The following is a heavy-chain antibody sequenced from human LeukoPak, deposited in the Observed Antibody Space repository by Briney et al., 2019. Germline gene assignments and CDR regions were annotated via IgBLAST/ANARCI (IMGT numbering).Heavy chain of an antibody. CDR1: GYNFPSYE. Sequence: GASVTVSRKASGYNFPSYEIHWVRPATGQGLEWMGWMKPYSGNTGYAEKFQGRVTMTRDTSISTAYMALSSLRSDDTAVYYCMRGSWASQWGQGTLVTVSS. V-gene: IGHV1-8*01. CDR2: MKPYSGNT. J-gene: IGHJ4*02. D-gene: IGHD1-26*01. CDR3: MRGSWASQ.